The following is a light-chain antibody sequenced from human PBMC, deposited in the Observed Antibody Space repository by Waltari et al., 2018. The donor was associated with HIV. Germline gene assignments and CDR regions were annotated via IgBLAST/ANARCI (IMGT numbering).Light chain of an antibody. Sequence: QSALTQPRSVSGSPGQSVTISCAGSTTHVGTYNYVSWYHQNSGEAPRLILYDVDQRPSGVPVRFSGARSGDTASLTISGLQAEDEGDFYCCSYGGSWSFVFGGGTRVTVL. CDR1: TTHVGTYNY. CDR3: CSYGGSWSFV. J-gene: IGLJ2*01. CDR2: DVD. V-gene: IGLV2-11*01.